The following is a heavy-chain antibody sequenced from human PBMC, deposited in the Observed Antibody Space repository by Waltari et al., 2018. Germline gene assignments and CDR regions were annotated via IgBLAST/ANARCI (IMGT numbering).Heavy chain of an antibody. Sequence: QVQLQESGPGLVKPSETLSLTCAVSGYSISSGYYWGWIRQPPGKGLAWIGSIYHSGRAYYNPSLKSGVTRSVDTSKNQFSLKLSSVTAADTAVYYCATSDEASYGGINYFDYWGQGTLVTVSS. CDR2: IYHSGRA. J-gene: IGHJ4*02. D-gene: IGHD5-18*01. CDR1: GYSISSGYY. CDR3: ATSDEASYGGINYFDY. V-gene: IGHV4-38-2*01.